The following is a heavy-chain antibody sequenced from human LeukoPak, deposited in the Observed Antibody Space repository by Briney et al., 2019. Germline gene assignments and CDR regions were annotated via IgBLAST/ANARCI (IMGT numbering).Heavy chain of an antibody. CDR3: ANGYDLTSHPPGY. D-gene: IGHD5-12*01. CDR1: GFTFSSYA. Sequence: GGSLRLSCAASGFTFSSYAVSWVRQAPGKGLEWVSAISGSGGSTYYADSVEGRFTISRDNSKNTLYLQMNSLRAEDTAVYYCANGYDLTSHPPGYWGQGTLVTVSS. J-gene: IGHJ4*02. V-gene: IGHV3-23*01. CDR2: ISGSGGST.